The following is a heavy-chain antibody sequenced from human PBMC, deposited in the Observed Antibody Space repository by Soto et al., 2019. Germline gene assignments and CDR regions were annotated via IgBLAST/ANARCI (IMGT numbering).Heavy chain of an antibody. CDR1: GGSISSSSYY. Sequence: SETLSLTCTVSGGSISSSSYYWGWIRHPPGKGLEWIGSIYYSGSTYYNPSLKSRVTISVDTSKNQFSLKLSSVTAADTAVYYCARQFLEWLWGMDVWGKGTTVTVSS. V-gene: IGHV4-39*01. CDR3: ARQFLEWLWGMDV. J-gene: IGHJ6*03. CDR2: IYYSGST. D-gene: IGHD3-3*01.